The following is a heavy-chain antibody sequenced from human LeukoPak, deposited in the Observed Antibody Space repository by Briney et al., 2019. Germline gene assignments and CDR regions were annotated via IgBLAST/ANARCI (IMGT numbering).Heavy chain of an antibody. V-gene: IGHV4-61*02. J-gene: IGHJ6*02. D-gene: IGHD5-24*01. CDR2: IYTSGST. Sequence: PSETLSLTCTVSGGSISSGSYYWSWIRQPAGKGLEWIGRIYTSGSTNYNPSLKSRVTISVDTSKNQFSLKLSSVTAADTAVYYCARAQGDGYESSYYYYGMDVWGQGTTVTVSS. CDR3: ARAQGDGYESSYYYYGMDV. CDR1: GGSISSGSYY.